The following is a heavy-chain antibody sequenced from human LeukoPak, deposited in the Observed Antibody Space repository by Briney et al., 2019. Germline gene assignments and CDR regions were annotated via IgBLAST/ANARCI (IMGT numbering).Heavy chain of an antibody. Sequence: GGSLRLSCAASGFTFSSYDMHWVRQATGKGLEWVSAIGTAGDTYYPGSVKGRFTISRENAKNSLYLQMNSLRAGDTAVYYCARSRYYDSSGYYGMDVWGQGTTVTVSS. V-gene: IGHV3-13*01. CDR3: ARSRYYDSSGYYGMDV. CDR1: GFTFSSYD. J-gene: IGHJ6*02. CDR2: IGTAGDT. D-gene: IGHD3-22*01.